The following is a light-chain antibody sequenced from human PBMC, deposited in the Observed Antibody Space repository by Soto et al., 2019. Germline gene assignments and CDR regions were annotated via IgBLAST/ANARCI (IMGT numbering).Light chain of an antibody. V-gene: IGKV1-33*01. CDR1: QDISNY. J-gene: IGKJ2*01. Sequence: DIQMTQSPSSLSASVGDRVTITCQASQDISNYLNWYQQKPGKAPKLLIYDASNLETGVPSRFSGSGSGTDFTFTIRSLQPEDIATYYCQQYDNLPPPTFGQGTKLEIK. CDR3: QQYDNLPPPT. CDR2: DAS.